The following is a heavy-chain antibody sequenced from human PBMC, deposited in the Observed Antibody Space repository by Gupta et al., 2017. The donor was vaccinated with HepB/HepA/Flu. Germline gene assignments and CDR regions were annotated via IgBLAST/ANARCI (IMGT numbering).Heavy chain of an antibody. CDR1: GGTFSSYA. D-gene: IGHD1-26*01. V-gene: IGHV1-69*04. CDR3: ARDDGFEWELLSSAPRYYYGMDV. CDR2: IIPILGIA. Sequence: QVQLVQSGAEVKKPGSSVTVSCKASGGTFSSYAISWVRQAPGQGLEWMGRIIPILGIANYEQKFQGRVTITADKSTSTAYMELSSLRSEDTAVYYCARDDGFEWELLSSAPRYYYGMDVWGQGTTVTVSS. J-gene: IGHJ6*02.